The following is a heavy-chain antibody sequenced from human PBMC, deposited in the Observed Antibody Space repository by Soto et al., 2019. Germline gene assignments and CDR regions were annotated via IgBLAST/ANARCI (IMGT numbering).Heavy chain of an antibody. Sequence: QVHLVQSGAEVKKPGASVRVSCKASGYFFNTFAIHWVRQAPGQGLEWMGWINAANDDTIYSQKFQGRVTISRDIAANTAYMELSSLTSEDTAIYYCARDSGGWRYFDYWGQGTLVTVSS. CDR1: GYFFNTFA. V-gene: IGHV1-3*01. J-gene: IGHJ4*02. CDR2: INAANDDT. CDR3: ARDSGGWRYFDY. D-gene: IGHD6-19*01.